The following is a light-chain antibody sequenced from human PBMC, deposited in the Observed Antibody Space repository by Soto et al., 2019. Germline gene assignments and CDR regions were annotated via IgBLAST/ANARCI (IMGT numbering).Light chain of an antibody. Sequence: QAVLTPPPSVSGAPGQRVTISCTGSSSNIGAGYDVHWYQQLPGTAPKLLIYGNSNRPSGVPDRFSGSKSGTSASLAITGLQAEDEADYYCQSYDSSLSGWVFGGGTKRAVL. CDR1: SSNIGAGYD. CDR3: QSYDSSLSGWV. V-gene: IGLV1-40*01. J-gene: IGLJ3*02. CDR2: GNS.